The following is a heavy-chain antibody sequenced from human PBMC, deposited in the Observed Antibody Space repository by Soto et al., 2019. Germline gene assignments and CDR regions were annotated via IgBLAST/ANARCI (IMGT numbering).Heavy chain of an antibody. D-gene: IGHD4-4*01. V-gene: IGHV3-23*01. J-gene: IGHJ6*02. Sequence: GGSLRLSCAASGFTFTTYPMSWVRQAPGKGLEWVSGISGSGISTCYADSVRGRFTISRDNSKNTVSLQMNSLRPEDTAVYYCAKPPVITASYYYYDMDVWGQGTAVTVSS. CDR2: ISGSGIST. CDR3: AKPPVITASYYYYDMDV. CDR1: GFTFTTYP.